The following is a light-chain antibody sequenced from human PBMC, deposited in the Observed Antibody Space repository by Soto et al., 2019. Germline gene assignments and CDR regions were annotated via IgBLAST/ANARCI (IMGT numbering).Light chain of an antibody. CDR2: KAS. V-gene: IGKV1-5*03. Sequence: DIQMTQSPSTLSASVGDRVTITCRASQSISTWLARYQQKAGKAPKLLIYKASSLESGVPSRFSGSGSGTEFTLTISSLQPDDFATYYCLQDYNYPTTFGQGTKVDIK. J-gene: IGKJ1*01. CDR3: LQDYNYPTT. CDR1: QSISTW.